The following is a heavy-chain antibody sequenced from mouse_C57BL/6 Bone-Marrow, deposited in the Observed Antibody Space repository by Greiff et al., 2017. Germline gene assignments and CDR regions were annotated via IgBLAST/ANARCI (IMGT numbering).Heavy chain of an antibody. V-gene: IGHV1-55*01. CDR3: ALGAQATAWFAC. Sequence: QVQLQQPGAELVKPGASVKMSCKASGYTFTSYWITWVKQRPGQGLEWIGDIYPGSGSTNYNEKFKSKATLTVDTSSSTAYLQLSSLTSEDSAVYYCALGAQATAWFACWGQRTLVTVAA. CDR1: GYTFTSYW. CDR2: IYPGSGST. J-gene: IGHJ3*01. D-gene: IGHD3-2*02.